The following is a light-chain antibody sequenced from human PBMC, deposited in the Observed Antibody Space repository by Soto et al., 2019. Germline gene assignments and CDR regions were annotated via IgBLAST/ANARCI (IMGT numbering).Light chain of an antibody. V-gene: IGKV1-12*01. CDR3: QQADSIPLT. CDR2: AAS. J-gene: IGKJ4*01. Sequence: DIQMTQSPSFVSASVGDRVTITCRASQDISKWLAWYQQKPGRAPKILIFAASTLQRGVPSRFSGSGSGTDVTLTISSLQPEDSATYYCQQADSIPLTFGGGTKVDFK. CDR1: QDISKW.